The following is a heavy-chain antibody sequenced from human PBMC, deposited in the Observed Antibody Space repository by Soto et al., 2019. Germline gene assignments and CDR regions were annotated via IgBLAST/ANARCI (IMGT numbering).Heavy chain of an antibody. CDR3: VILADGKFDL. CDR1: GFNFGSNS. D-gene: IGHD6-19*01. J-gene: IGHJ5*02. CDR2: ISDTSHRI. V-gene: IGHV3-23*01. Sequence: EVLLLGSGGGLVQPGGSLILSCSASGFNFGSNSMAWVRQAPGKGLEYVASISDTSHRIFHADPLKGRFTISRDNSRNRIYLETKRLRAEDTALYYCVILADGKFDLRGQGTLVIVSS.